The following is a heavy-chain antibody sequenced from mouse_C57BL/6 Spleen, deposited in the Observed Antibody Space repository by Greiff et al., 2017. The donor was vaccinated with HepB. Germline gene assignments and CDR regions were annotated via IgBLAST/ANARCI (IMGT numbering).Heavy chain of an antibody. CDR3: ASLYDGYPFAY. J-gene: IGHJ3*01. CDR1: GFSLTSYG. CDR2: IWSGGST. Sequence: QVQLQQSGPGLVQPSQSLSITCTVSGFSLTSYGVHWVRQSPGKGLEWLGVIWSGGSTDYNAAFISRLSISKDNSKSQVFFKMNSLQADDTAIYYCASLYDGYPFAYWGQGTLVTVSA. V-gene: IGHV2-2*01. D-gene: IGHD2-3*01.